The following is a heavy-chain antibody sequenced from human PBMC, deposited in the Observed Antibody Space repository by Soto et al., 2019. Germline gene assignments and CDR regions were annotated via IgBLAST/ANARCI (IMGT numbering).Heavy chain of an antibody. CDR2: ISSSSSYI. Sequence: GGSLRLSRAASGFTFSSYSMNWVRQAPGKGLEWVSSISSSSSYIYYADSVKGRFTISRDNAKNSLYLQMNSLRAEDTAVYYCARDMYYDFWSGYFEGRFDYWGQGTLVTVSS. CDR1: GFTFSSYS. J-gene: IGHJ4*02. D-gene: IGHD3-3*01. CDR3: ARDMYYDFWSGYFEGRFDY. V-gene: IGHV3-21*01.